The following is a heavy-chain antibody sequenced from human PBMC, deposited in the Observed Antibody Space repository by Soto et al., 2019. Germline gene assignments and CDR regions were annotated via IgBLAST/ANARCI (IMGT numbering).Heavy chain of an antibody. CDR1: GGSISSGGYY. V-gene: IGHV4-31*03. CDR3: AMSGTGYSYTSNFDY. J-gene: IGHJ4*02. CDR2: IYYSGST. Sequence: QVQLQESGPGLVKPSQTLSLTCTVSGGSISSGGYYWSWIRQHPGKGLEWIGYIYYSGSTYYNPSLKSRVTISVDPSKNQFSLKLSSVTAADTAVYYCAMSGTGYSYTSNFDYWGQGTLVTVSS. D-gene: IGHD5-18*01.